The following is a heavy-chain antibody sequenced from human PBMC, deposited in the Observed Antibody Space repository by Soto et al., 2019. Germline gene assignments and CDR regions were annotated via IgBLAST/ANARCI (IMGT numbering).Heavy chain of an antibody. CDR1: GCSISSGGYY. CDR2: IYYSGST. V-gene: IGHV4-31*03. J-gene: IGHJ6*02. CDR3: ASRDFRSTISPLYYYYGMDV. Sequence: SETLSLTCTISGCSISSGGYYWSWIRQHPGKGLEWIGYIYYSGSTYYNPSLKSRVTISVDTSKNQFSLKLSSVTAADTAVYYCASRDFRSTISPLYYYYGMDVWGQGTTVTVSS. D-gene: IGHD5-12*01.